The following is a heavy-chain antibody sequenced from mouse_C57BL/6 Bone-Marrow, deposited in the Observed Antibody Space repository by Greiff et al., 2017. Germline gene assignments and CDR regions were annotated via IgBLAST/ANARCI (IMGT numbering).Heavy chain of an antibody. CDR2: IRLKSDNYAT. V-gene: IGHV6-3*01. CDR3: TPLLLGFAY. Sequence: EVQLVESGGGLVQPGGSMKLSCVASGFTFSNYWMNWVRQSPEQGLEWVAQIRLKSDNYATHYAESVKGRFTISRDDSKSSVYLQMNNLRAEDTGIYYCTPLLLGFAYWGQGTLVTVSA. J-gene: IGHJ3*01. CDR1: GFTFSNYW. D-gene: IGHD2-1*01.